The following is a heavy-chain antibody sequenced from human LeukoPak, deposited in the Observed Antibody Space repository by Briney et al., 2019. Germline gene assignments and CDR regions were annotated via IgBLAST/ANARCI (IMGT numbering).Heavy chain of an antibody. CDR1: GFTFSSYA. CDR3: ARGGSTWYYPYFDC. V-gene: IGHV3-64*01. Sequence: GGSLRLSCAASGFTFSSYAMQWVRQAPGKGLEYVSTISTNGDTTYYANSVRGRFTISRDNSKNTLYLQMGSLRAEDMAVYYCARGGSTWYYPYFDCWGQGTLVTVSS. CDR2: ISTNGDTT. J-gene: IGHJ4*02. D-gene: IGHD6-13*01.